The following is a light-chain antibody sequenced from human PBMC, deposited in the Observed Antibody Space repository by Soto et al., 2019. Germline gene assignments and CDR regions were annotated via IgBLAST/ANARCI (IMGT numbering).Light chain of an antibody. CDR1: QSVSSN. CDR3: QQYNNWPLT. Sequence: EIVMTQSPATMSVSPGERATLSCRASQSVSSNLAWNPQKPGQAPRLLIYGASTRATGIQARFSGSGSGTEFTLTISSLQSEDFAVYYCQQYNNWPLTFGGGTKVEIK. J-gene: IGKJ4*01. V-gene: IGKV3-15*01. CDR2: GAS.